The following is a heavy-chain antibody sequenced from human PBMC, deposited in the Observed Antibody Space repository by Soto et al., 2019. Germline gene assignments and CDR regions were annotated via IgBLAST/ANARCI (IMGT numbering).Heavy chain of an antibody. V-gene: IGHV4-30-2*01. CDR1: GGSISSGGYS. CDR2: IYHSGST. CDR3: ARGDYGMDV. J-gene: IGHJ6*02. Sequence: PSETLSLTCAVSGGSISSGGYSWSWIRQPPGKGLEWIGYIYHSGSTYYNPSLKSRVTISVDRSKNQFSLKLSSVTAADTAVYYCARGDYGMDVWGQGTTVTVS.